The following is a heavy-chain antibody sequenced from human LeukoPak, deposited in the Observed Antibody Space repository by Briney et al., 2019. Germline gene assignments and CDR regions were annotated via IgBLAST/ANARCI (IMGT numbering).Heavy chain of an antibody. V-gene: IGHV3-30*18. J-gene: IGHJ6*02. CDR1: GFTFSSYG. D-gene: IGHD3-16*01. CDR2: ISYDGSNK. Sequence: GGSLRLSCAASGFTFSSYGMHWVRQAPGKGLEWVAVISYDGSNKYYADSVKGRFTISRDNSKNTLYLQMNSLRAEDTAVYYCAKDAYKSSVLYGMDVWGQGTTVTVSS. CDR3: AKDAYKSSVLYGMDV.